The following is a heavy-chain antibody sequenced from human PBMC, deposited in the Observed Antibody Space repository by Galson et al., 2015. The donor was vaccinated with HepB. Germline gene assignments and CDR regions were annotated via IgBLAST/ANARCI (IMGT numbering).Heavy chain of an antibody. CDR3: ARDFKWNYDY. CDR1: GFTFSSYN. V-gene: IGHV3-30-3*01. CDR2: ISPDGNTI. Sequence: SLRLSCAASGFTFSSYNMHWVRQAPVEGLEWVAIISPDGNTIYYADSVRGRFTISRDNSKSTLFLQVDSLRPEDTAVYYCARDFKWNYDYWGQGTLVTVSS. J-gene: IGHJ4*02. D-gene: IGHD1-26*01.